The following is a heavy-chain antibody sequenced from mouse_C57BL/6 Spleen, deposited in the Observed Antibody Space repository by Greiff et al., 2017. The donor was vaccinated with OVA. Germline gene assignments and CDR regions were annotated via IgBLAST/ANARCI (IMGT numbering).Heavy chain of an antibody. CDR3: ARDYDDGYYAMDY. J-gene: IGHJ4*01. D-gene: IGHD2-4*01. Sequence: LQESGAELVRPGSSVKLSCKASGYTFTSYWMHWVKQRPIQGLEWIGNIDPSDSETHYNQKFKDKATLTVDKSSSTAYMQLSSLTSEDSAVYYCARDYDDGYYAMDYWGQGTSVTVSS. CDR1: GYTFTSYW. V-gene: IGHV1-52*01. CDR2: IDPSDSET.